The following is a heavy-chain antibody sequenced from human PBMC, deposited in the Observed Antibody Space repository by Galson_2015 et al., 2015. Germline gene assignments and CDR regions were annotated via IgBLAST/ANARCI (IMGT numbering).Heavy chain of an antibody. CDR3: ARDARPDYYASSGFYFDI. CDR1: GFSFSYYY. D-gene: IGHD3-22*01. J-gene: IGHJ3*02. Sequence: SLRLSCAASGFSFSYYYMNWIRQAPGKGLEWVAYISSRGSSIYYTDSVKGRFTISRDNAQSSLYLEMSSLRAEDTAVYYCARDARPDYYASSGFYFDIWGQGTMVIVSS. CDR2: ISSRGSSI. V-gene: IGHV3-11*01.